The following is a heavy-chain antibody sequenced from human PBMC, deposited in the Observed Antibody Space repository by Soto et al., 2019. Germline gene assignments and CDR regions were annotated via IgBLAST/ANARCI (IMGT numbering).Heavy chain of an antibody. D-gene: IGHD1-26*01. CDR2: ISAYNGET. J-gene: IGHJ4*02. CDR3: ARASGTGVGTTSY. V-gene: IGHV1-18*01. Sequence: QVQLVQSGPEVKKPGASAKVSCKASGYTFSNYGISWMRQVPGQGLEWMGWISAYNGETKYAQKFPGRVPMTTDTSTNTAYMELGRLRSDATAVYYCARASGTGVGTTSYWGQGTLVTVSS. CDR1: GYTFSNYG.